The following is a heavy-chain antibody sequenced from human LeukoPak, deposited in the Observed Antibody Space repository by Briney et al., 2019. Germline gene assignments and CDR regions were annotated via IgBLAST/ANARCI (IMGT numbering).Heavy chain of an antibody. Sequence: ASVKVSCKASGYTFTSYYMHWVRQAPGQGLEWMGIINPSGGSTSYAQKFQGRVTMTRDTSTSTVYMELSSLRSEDTAVYYCATDRSGWSYYYGMDVWGQGTTVTVSS. J-gene: IGHJ6*02. CDR3: ATDRSGWSYYYGMDV. V-gene: IGHV1-46*01. D-gene: IGHD6-19*01. CDR2: INPSGGST. CDR1: GYTFTSYY.